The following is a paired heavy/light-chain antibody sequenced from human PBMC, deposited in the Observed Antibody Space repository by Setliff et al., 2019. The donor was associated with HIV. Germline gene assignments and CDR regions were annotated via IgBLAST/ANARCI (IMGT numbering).Heavy chain of an antibody. D-gene: IGHD6-13*01. Sequence: EVQLVESGGGLVQPGGSLRLSCAVSGFTFSRYWMTWVRQAPGKGLEWVATMSHDGSEKYHGDSVKGRFTISRDNAKSSLHLQMHSLRVEDTAVYYCARDYPPTGSSWPHFDYWGQGASVTVSS. CDR2: MSHDGSEK. CDR1: GFTFSRYW. J-gene: IGHJ4*02. CDR3: ARDYPPTGSSWPHFDY. V-gene: IGHV3-7*01.
Light chain of an antibody. CDR2: GVS. CDR3: QHHGSSPLFA. J-gene: IGKJ2*01. Sequence: EIVLTQSPGTLSLSPGERATLSCRASQSVSSSFLAWYQQKPGQAPRLLIYGVSGRATGVPDRFSGSGSGTDFTLTISRLEPEDFAVYYCQHHGSSPLFAFGQGTKLEIK. CDR1: QSVSSSF. V-gene: IGKV3-20*01.